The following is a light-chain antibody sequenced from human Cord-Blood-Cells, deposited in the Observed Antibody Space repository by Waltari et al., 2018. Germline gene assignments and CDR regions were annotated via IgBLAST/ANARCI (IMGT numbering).Light chain of an antibody. Sequence: SYVLTQPPSVSVAPGKTARITCGGNNIGSKSVHWYQQKPGQAPVLVVYDDSDRPSGSPERFSGSNSGNTATLTISMVEAGDEADYYCQVWDSSSDHVVFGGGTKLTVL. CDR1: NIGSKS. CDR3: QVWDSSSDHVV. V-gene: IGLV3-21*03. J-gene: IGLJ2*01. CDR2: DDS.